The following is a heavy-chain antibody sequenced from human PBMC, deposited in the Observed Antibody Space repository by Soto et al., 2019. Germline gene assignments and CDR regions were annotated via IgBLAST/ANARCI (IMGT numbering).Heavy chain of an antibody. Sequence: ASVKVSCKASGGTVSSYAISWVRQAPGQGLEWMGWISAYNGNTNYAQKLQGRVTMTTDTSTSTAYMELRSLRSDDTAVYYCARAPGVVVAASFRRSAHDYYYYGMDVWGQGTTVTSP. CDR1: GGTVSSYA. D-gene: IGHD2-15*01. V-gene: IGHV1-18*01. J-gene: IGHJ6*02. CDR3: ARAPGVVVAASFRRSAHDYYYYGMDV. CDR2: ISAYNGNT.